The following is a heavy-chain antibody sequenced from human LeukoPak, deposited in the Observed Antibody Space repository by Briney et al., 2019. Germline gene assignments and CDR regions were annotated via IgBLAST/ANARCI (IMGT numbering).Heavy chain of an antibody. V-gene: IGHV3-21*01. J-gene: IGHJ3*01. Sequence: GGSLRLSCAASGFIFSIYSMNWVRQAPGKGLEWVSSIGGSSSSLYYAESVKGRFTISRDNARNSLYLQINSLRAEDTAVYYCAKEAGQDYGALDAFDVWGQGTMVTVSS. CDR2: IGGSSSSL. D-gene: IGHD4-17*01. CDR1: GFIFSIYS. CDR3: AKEAGQDYGALDAFDV.